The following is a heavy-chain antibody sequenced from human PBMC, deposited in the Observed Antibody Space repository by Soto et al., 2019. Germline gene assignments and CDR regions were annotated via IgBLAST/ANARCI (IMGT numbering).Heavy chain of an antibody. CDR3: AREAPYLGSGIYGDGMDV. Sequence: QVQLVQSGAEVKKPGASVKVSCRASGYTFTTYAIHWVRQAPGRGLEWMGWINAGNGNTKFSQKFQGRVTITMDTPASTAYMELSSLRSEDTAVYYCAREAPYLGSGIYGDGMDVGGQGTTVTVSS. D-gene: IGHD3-10*01. CDR1: GYTFTTYA. CDR2: INAGNGNT. V-gene: IGHV1-3*01. J-gene: IGHJ6*02.